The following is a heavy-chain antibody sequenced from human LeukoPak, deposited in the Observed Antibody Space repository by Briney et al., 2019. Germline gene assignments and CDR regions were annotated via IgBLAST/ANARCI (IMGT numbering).Heavy chain of an antibody. CDR1: GGSISSYY. Sequence: KPSDTLSLTCTVSGGSISSYYWSWIRQPPGKGLEWIGSIYYSGITNYNPSLKSRVSISVDTSKNQFSLRLSSVTAADTAIYYCTRDLTGGLYFDYWGQGTLVTVSS. CDR3: TRDLTGGLYFDY. CDR2: IYYSGIT. D-gene: IGHD7-27*01. J-gene: IGHJ4*02. V-gene: IGHV4-59*01.